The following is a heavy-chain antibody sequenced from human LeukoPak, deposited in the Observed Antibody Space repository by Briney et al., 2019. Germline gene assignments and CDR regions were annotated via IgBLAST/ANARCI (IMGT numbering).Heavy chain of an antibody. CDR2: VNHRGST. D-gene: IGHD5-12*01. CDR3: AREIIVARGAFDI. Sequence: SETLSLTCAVYGGSLSGYYWSWFRQPPGKGLEWIGEVNHRGSTNYNPSLKSRVTISVDTSKNHFSLKLSSVTAADTAVYYCAREIIVARGAFDIWGQGTMVTVSS. J-gene: IGHJ3*02. V-gene: IGHV4-34*01. CDR1: GGSLSGYY.